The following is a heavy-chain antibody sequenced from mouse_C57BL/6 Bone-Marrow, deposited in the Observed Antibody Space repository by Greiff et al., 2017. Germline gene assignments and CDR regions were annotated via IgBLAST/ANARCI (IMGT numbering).Heavy chain of an antibody. D-gene: IGHD2-4*01. CDR2: INPNHGGT. Sequence: EVQLQQSGPELVKPGASVKISCKASGYTFTDYYLNWVKQSHGKSLEWIGDINPNHGGTSYNQQFKGKATLTVGKASSTAYMELRSLTSEDSAVYYCARDVEYDGGGYYFDDWGQGTTLTVSS. V-gene: IGHV1-26*01. CDR3: ARDVEYDGGGYYFDD. CDR1: GYTFTDYY. J-gene: IGHJ2*01.